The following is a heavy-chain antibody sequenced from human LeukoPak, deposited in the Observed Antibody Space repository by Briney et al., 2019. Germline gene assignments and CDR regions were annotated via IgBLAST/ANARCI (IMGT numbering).Heavy chain of an antibody. V-gene: IGHV4-61*01. CDR2: ISYSGSA. J-gene: IGHJ5*02. D-gene: IGHD2-15*01. CDR1: GGSASSGPNK. CDR3: AREAECSGGSCYSYGWFDP. Sequence: SETLSLTCTVSGGSASSGPNKWSWIRQPPGKELEWIGDISYSGSASYNPSLRSRVTISLDTSPNQFYLTLGAVTAADPAVQCCAREAECSGGSCYSYGWFDPWGQGTQVIVSS.